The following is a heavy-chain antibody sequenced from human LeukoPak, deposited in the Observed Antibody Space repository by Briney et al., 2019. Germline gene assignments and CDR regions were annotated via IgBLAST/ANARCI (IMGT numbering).Heavy chain of an antibody. D-gene: IGHD5-18*01. Sequence: GGSLRLSCAVSGLTFSRYAMSWVRQAPGKGLEWVSAISESGSGTYYPDSVKGRFTISRDNSKDTLSLQMNSLRAEDTAVYYCAKDIAQGYTFGSIEQDYWGQGTLVTVSS. V-gene: IGHV3-23*01. CDR1: GLTFSRYA. CDR3: AKDIAQGYTFGSIEQDY. J-gene: IGHJ4*02. CDR2: ISESGSGT.